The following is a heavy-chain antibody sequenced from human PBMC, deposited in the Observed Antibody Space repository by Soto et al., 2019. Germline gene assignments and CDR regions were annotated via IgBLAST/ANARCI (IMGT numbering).Heavy chain of an antibody. J-gene: IGHJ5*02. Sequence: ASVNVSCKASGYTVTSYAMHWVRQAPGQRLEWMGWINAGNGNTKYSQKFQGRVTITRDTSASTAYMELSSLRSEDTAVYYCARNSDYDILTGYYSGVWFDPWGQGTLVTVSS. D-gene: IGHD3-9*01. V-gene: IGHV1-3*01. CDR1: GYTVTSYA. CDR3: ARNSDYDILTGYYSGVWFDP. CDR2: INAGNGNT.